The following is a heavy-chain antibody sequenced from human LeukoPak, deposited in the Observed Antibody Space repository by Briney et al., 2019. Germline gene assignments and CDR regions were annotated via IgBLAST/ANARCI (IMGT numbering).Heavy chain of an antibody. V-gene: IGHV4-61*02. CDR3: ARGDVVVPAAIDY. J-gene: IGHJ4*02. D-gene: IGHD2-2*01. CDR1: GGSISSGSYY. CDR2: IYTSGST. Sequence: SQTLSLTCTVSGGSISSGSYYWSWIRQPAGKGLEWIGRIYTSGSTNYSPSLKSRVTISVDTSKNQFSLKLSSVTAADTAVYYCARGDVVVPAAIDYWGQGTLVTVSS.